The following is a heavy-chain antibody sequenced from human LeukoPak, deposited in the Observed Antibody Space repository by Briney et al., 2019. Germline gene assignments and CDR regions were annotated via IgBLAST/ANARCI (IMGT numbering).Heavy chain of an antibody. J-gene: IGHJ3*02. CDR2: IRSKAYGGTT. V-gene: IGHV3-49*04. CDR3: TRMTCSSTSCYQDAFDI. CDR1: GFTFGDYA. D-gene: IGHD2-2*01. Sequence: GGSLRLSCTASGFTFGDYAMSWVRQAPGKGLEWVGFIRSKAYGGTTEYAASVKGRFTISRDDSKSTAYLQMNSLKTEDTAVYYCTRMTCSSTSCYQDAFDIWGQGTMVTVSS.